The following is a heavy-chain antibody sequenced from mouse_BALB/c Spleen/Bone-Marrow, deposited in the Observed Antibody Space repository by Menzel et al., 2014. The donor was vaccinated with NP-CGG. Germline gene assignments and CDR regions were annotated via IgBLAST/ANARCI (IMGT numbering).Heavy chain of an antibody. Sequence: QVHVKQSGAELVKPGASVKTSCKAFGYTFTTYPIEWMKQNHGKSLEWIGNFHPYNDDTKYNEKFKGKAKLTVEKSSSTVYLELSRLTSDDSAVYYCARGYGSWYFDVWGAGTTVTVSS. D-gene: IGHD2-10*02. CDR3: ARGYGSWYFDV. CDR1: GYTFTTYP. CDR2: FHPYNDDT. V-gene: IGHV1-47*01. J-gene: IGHJ1*01.